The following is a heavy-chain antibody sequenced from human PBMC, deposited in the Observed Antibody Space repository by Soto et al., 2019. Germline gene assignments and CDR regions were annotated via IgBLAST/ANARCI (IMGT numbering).Heavy chain of an antibody. CDR3: VRGDYGDYSHWFDP. J-gene: IGHJ5*02. CDR2: MNPNSGNT. V-gene: IGHV1-8*01. Sequence: PASTVRVSCKASGYTFTKFDINWVRQATGQGLEWMGWMNPNSGNTGYAQKFQGRVTMTRNTSITTAYMELSTLRSEDTAVYYCVRGDYGDYSHWFDPWGQGTLVTVSS. D-gene: IGHD4-17*01. CDR1: GYTFTKFD.